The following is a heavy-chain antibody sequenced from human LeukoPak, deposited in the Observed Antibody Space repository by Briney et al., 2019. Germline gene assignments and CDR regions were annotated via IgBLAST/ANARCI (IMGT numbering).Heavy chain of an antibody. CDR1: GFTFSSYE. CDR2: IKESGNTI. J-gene: IGHJ4*03. V-gene: IGHV3-48*03. Sequence: GGSLRLSCAASGFTFSSYEMNWVRQAPGKGLEWVSYIKESGNTIYYAGSVKGRFTISRDNAKNSVYLQMHSLRAEDTAVYYCARKGSSGWYMGYFDYWGQGALVTVSS. CDR3: ARKGSSGWYMGYFDY. D-gene: IGHD6-19*01.